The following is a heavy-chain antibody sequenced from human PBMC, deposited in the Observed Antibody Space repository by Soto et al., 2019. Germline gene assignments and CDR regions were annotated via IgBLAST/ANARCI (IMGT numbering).Heavy chain of an antibody. D-gene: IGHD2-15*01. CDR3: ARGGIVAVPAALSSYHDYTNYRFDS. V-gene: IGHV1-69*01. Sequence: QVQLAQSGAEVRKPGSSVKVSCGASGGSFSDFAFSWVRQAPGQGLEWMGGIIPMFAASKYAQRFQDRVTITADESTNTVYLALSSXTSDDTATYYCARGGIVAVPAALSSYHDYTNYRFDSWGQGTLVTVSS. CDR1: GGSFSDFA. J-gene: IGHJ4*02. CDR2: IIPMFAAS.